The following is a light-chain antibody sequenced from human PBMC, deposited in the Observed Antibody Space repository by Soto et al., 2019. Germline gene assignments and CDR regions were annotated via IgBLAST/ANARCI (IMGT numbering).Light chain of an antibody. CDR1: QAINNY. Sequence: DIQMTQSPSSLSASVGDRVTIACRASQAINNYLAWYQQKPGKLPTLLVSAASTLQSRVPSRFSGSGSGTDFTLTISTLQPEDVATYYFKKVNAVPTFGGGTKVEI. CDR2: AAS. J-gene: IGKJ4*01. V-gene: IGKV1-27*01. CDR3: KKVNAVPT.